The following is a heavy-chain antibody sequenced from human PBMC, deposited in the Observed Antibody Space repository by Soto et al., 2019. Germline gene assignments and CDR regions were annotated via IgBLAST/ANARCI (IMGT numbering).Heavy chain of an antibody. CDR2: IVVGSGNT. CDR1: GFTFTSSA. Sequence: ASVKVSCKASGFTFTSSAMQWVQQARGQRLEWIGWIVVGSGNTNYAQKFQERVTITRDMSTSTAYMELSSLRSEDTAVYYCAKDRKALLTGYAYYWGQGTLVTVSS. CDR3: AKDRKALLTGYAYY. J-gene: IGHJ4*02. V-gene: IGHV1-58*02. D-gene: IGHD3-9*01.